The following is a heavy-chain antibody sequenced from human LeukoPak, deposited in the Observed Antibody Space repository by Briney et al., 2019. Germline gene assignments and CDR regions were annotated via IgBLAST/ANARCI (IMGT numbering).Heavy chain of an antibody. CDR3: ASTSPKYYYESSGYSSLFDN. CDR2: IYYSGST. J-gene: IGHJ4*02. V-gene: IGHV4-59*01. Sequence: PSETLSLTCTVSGGSISNYYWSWIRQPPGKGLEWIGFIYYSGSTNYNPSLKSRVTISVDTSKNQFSLKVRSVTPADTAVYYCASTSPKYYYESSGYSSLFDNWGQGTLVTVSS. D-gene: IGHD3-22*01. CDR1: GGSISNYY.